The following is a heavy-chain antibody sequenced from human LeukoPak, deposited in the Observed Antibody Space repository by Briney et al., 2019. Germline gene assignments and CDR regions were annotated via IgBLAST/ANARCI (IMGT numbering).Heavy chain of an antibody. CDR2: IIPIFGTA. J-gene: IGHJ4*02. D-gene: IGHD3-10*01. CDR1: GGTFSSYA. Sequence: ASVKVSCKASGGTFSSYAISWVRQAPGQGLEWMGRIIPIFGTANYAQKFQGRVTITTDESTSTAYMELSSLRSEDTAVYYCALFVYGSGSEYNDNWGQGTLVTVSS. V-gene: IGHV1-69*05. CDR3: ALFVYGSGSEYNDN.